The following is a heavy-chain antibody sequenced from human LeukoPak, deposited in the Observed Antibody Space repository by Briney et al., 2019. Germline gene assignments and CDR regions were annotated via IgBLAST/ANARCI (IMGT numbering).Heavy chain of an antibody. D-gene: IGHD3-22*01. Sequence: PGGSLRLSCAASGFTFSGYGMHWVRQAPGKGLEWVAVIWYDGSNKYYADSVKGRFTISRDNSKNTLYLQMNSLRAEDTAVYYCARADYYDSSGYYDYWGQGTLVTVSS. V-gene: IGHV3-33*01. CDR1: GFTFSGYG. CDR3: ARADYYDSSGYYDY. CDR2: IWYDGSNK. J-gene: IGHJ4*02.